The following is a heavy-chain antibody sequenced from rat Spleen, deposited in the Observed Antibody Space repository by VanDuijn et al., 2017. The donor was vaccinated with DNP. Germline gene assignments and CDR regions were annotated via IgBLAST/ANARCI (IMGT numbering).Heavy chain of an antibody. D-gene: IGHD1-10*01. CDR2: ISTVGDNA. J-gene: IGHJ3*01. Sequence: EVQLVESGGGLVQPGGSLKLSCTTSGFTFNNYDMAWVRQAPAKGLEWVASISTVGDNAYYRDSVKGRFSISRDNAKGTLFLQMDSLRSEDTATYYCATQGQLGITWFAYWGQGTLVTVSS. V-gene: IGHV5-25*01. CDR1: GFTFNNYD. CDR3: ATQGQLGITWFAY.